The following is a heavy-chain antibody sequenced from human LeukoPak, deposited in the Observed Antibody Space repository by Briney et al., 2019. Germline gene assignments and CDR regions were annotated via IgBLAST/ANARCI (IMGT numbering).Heavy chain of an antibody. CDR1: GYTFTSYY. CDR3: ASGMTYYYDSSGYGMDV. CDR2: INPSGGST. J-gene: IGHJ6*02. D-gene: IGHD3-22*01. Sequence: GASVKVSCKASGYTFTSYYMHWVRQAPGQGLEWMGIINPSGGSTSYAQKFQGRVTMTRDTSTSTVYTELSSLRSEDTAVYYCASGMTYYYDSSGYGMDVWGQGTTVTVSS. V-gene: IGHV1-46*01.